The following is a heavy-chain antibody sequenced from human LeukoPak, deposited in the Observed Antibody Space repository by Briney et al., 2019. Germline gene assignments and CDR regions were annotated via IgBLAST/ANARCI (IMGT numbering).Heavy chain of an antibody. CDR2: IKQDGSEK. CDR1: GVTLSTYA. J-gene: IGHJ6*02. D-gene: IGHD6-13*01. Sequence: TGGSLRLSCAASGVTLSTYAMSWVRQAPGKGLEWVANIKQDGSEKHYVDSVKGRFTISRDNAQNSLYLQMNSLRAEDTAVYYCARPIAAAAWEYYYYGMDVWGQGTTVTVSS. CDR3: ARPIAAAAWEYYYYGMDV. V-gene: IGHV3-7*03.